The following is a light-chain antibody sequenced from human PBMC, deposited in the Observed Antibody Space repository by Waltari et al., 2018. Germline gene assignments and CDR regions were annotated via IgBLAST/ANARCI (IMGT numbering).Light chain of an antibody. CDR3: QSADSITTFEV. V-gene: IGLV3-25*03. Sequence: SFELTQPPSVSVSPGQTASITCSGETLPNRSTYWYQQKAGQAPVLVIFKDTERPSGIPERFSGSSSGTVVTLTITGVRTEDEADYYCQSADSITTFEVFGGGTKLTVL. CDR2: KDT. CDR1: TLPNRS. J-gene: IGLJ3*02.